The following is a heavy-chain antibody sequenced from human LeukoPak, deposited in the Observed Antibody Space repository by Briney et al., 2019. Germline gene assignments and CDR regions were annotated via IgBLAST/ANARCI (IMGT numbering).Heavy chain of an antibody. CDR3: ARTSPEAYSGSSPFDY. V-gene: IGHV2-70*04. CDR2: IDWDDDK. Sequence: SGPALVKPTETLTLTCTFSGFSLSTGGMRVNWIRQPPGKALEWLSRIDWDDDKFYSTSLKTRLTISKDTSKNQVVLTMTNMDPVDTATYYCARTSPEAYSGSSPFDYWGQGTLVAVSS. D-gene: IGHD1-26*01. CDR1: GFSLSTGGMR. J-gene: IGHJ4*02.